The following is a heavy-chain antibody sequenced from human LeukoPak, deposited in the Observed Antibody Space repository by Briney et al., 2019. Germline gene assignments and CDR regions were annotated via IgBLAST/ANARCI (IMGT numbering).Heavy chain of an antibody. CDR2: ISYDGSNK. Sequence: PGRSLRLSCAASGFTFSNYGMQWVRQAPGKGLEWVAVISYDGSNKYYADSVKGRFTISSDNSKNTLYLQMNSLRAEDTAVYYCAKDQGSGWYPRIDYWGQGTLVTVSS. V-gene: IGHV3-30*18. D-gene: IGHD6-19*01. CDR1: GFTFSNYG. J-gene: IGHJ4*02. CDR3: AKDQGSGWYPRIDY.